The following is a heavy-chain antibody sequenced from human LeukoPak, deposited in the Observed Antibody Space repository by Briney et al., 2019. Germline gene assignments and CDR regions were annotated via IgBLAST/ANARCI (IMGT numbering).Heavy chain of an antibody. CDR2: IYPGDSDT. J-gene: IGHJ4*02. D-gene: IGHD3-3*01. V-gene: IGHV5-51*01. Sequence: GESLKISCKGSGYSFTSYWIGWVRQMPGKGLEWMGIIYPGDSDTRYSPSFQGQVTISADKSISTAYLQWSSLKASDTAMYYCARHWLLDGVAISFDYWGQGTLVTVSS. CDR1: GYSFTSYW. CDR3: ARHWLLDGVAISFDY.